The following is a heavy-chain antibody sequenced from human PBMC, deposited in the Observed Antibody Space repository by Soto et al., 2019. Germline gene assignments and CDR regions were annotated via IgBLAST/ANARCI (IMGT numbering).Heavy chain of an antibody. CDR3: AKDRGGTAYYYYGMDV. V-gene: IGHV3-30*18. CDR2: ISYDGSNK. CDR1: GFTFSSYG. D-gene: IGHD3-10*01. Sequence: PGGSLRLSCAASGFTFSSYGMHWVRQAPGKGLEWVAVISYDGSNKYYADSVKGRFTTSRDNSKNTLYLQMNSLRAEDTAVYYCAKDRGGTAYYYYGMDVWGQGTTVTVSS. J-gene: IGHJ6*02.